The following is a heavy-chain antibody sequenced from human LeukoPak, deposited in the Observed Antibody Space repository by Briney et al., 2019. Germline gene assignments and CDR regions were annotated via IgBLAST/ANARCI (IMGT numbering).Heavy chain of an antibody. J-gene: IGHJ4*02. CDR2: ITYDGSSE. CDR3: AKRGDGGHKSLEY. D-gene: IGHD3-16*01. CDR1: GFTFSNYG. V-gene: IGHV3-30*18. Sequence: GGSLRLSCVASGFTFSNYGMHWVRRAPGKGLEWVATITYDGSSEYYADSVKDRFTVSRDNSKNTLYLQMSSLKTEDTAVYYCAKRGDGGHKSLEYWGQGTLVIVSS.